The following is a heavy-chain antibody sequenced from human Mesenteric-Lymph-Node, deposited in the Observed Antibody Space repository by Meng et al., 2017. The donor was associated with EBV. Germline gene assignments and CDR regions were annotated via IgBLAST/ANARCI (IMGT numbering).Heavy chain of an antibody. CDR3: CTHDPSDY. J-gene: IGHJ4*02. D-gene: IGHD1-1*01. Sequence: EEQLGESGGGSVQPGGSLRLSCAASGFSISGYWMHWVRQTPEEGLVWVSRIDQDGSGTRYADSVKGRFTISRDNARNTAYLQMTSLRIEDTALYYCCTHDPSDYWGQGTLVTVSS. V-gene: IGHV3-74*01. CDR1: GFSISGYW. CDR2: IDQDGSGT.